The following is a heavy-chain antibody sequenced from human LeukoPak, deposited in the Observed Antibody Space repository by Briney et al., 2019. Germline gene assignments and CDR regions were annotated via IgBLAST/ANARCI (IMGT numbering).Heavy chain of an antibody. V-gene: IGHV3-21*01. J-gene: IGHJ4*02. CDR2: ISSSSSYI. CDR1: GFTFSSYS. CDR3: ARKALYGAYDY. Sequence: GGSLRLSCAASGFTFSSYSMNWVRQAPGKGLGWVSSISSSSSYIYYADSVKGRFTISRDNAKNSLYLQMNSLRAEDTAVYYCARKALYGAYDYWGQGTLVTVSS. D-gene: IGHD2/OR15-2a*01.